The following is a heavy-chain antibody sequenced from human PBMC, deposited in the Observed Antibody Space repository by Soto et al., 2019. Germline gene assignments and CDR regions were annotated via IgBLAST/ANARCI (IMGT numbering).Heavy chain of an antibody. D-gene: IGHD6-6*01. CDR1: GYTFTTYA. CDR3: ARDRLHTSSSITFDY. CDR2: LRTYDGNT. J-gene: IGHJ4*02. Sequence: QVQLVQSGAEVKKPGASARLSCKASGYTFTTYAISWVRQAPGQGLEWMGWLRTYDGNTDYAPNLRGRVTMTTDTSTNTAYMELRSLRSDDTAVHYCARDRLHTSSSITFDYWGQGALVTVSS. V-gene: IGHV1-18*01.